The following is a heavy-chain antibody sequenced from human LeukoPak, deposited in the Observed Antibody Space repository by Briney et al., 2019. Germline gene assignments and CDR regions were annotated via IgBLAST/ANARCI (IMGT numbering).Heavy chain of an antibody. J-gene: IGHJ4*02. CDR1: GDSVSSNSAA. D-gene: IGHD2-2*01. CDR3: AREGGCSSTTCYEVDY. CDR2: TYYRSKWYN. Sequence: SQTLSLTCAISGDSVSSNSAAWNWIRQSPSRGLEWLGRTYYRSKWYNDYAVSVKSRMTINPDTSKNQFSLQLNSVTPEDTAVYYCAREGGCSSTTCYEVDYWGQGTLVTVSS. V-gene: IGHV6-1*01.